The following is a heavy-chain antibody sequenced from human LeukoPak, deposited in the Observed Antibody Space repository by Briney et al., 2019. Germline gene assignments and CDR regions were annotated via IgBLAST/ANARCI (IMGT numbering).Heavy chain of an antibody. D-gene: IGHD2-21*02. CDR2: IGTAGDT. Sequence: PGGSLRLSCAASGFTFSSYDMHWVRQATGKGLEWVSAIGTAGDTYYPGSVKGRFTISRENAKNSLYLQMNSLRAGDTAVYYCARWESHVVDTAGPAIYYYYYYMDVRGKGTTVTISS. CDR3: ARWESHVVDTAGPAIYYYYYYMDV. CDR1: GFTFSSYD. J-gene: IGHJ6*03. V-gene: IGHV3-13*01.